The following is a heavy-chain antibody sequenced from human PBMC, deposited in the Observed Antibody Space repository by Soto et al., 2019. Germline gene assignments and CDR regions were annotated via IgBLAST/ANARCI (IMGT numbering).Heavy chain of an antibody. D-gene: IGHD4-4*01. CDR3: ARGTTVTTTPTYYYMDV. J-gene: IGHJ6*03. CDR2: ISPYNGNT. Sequence: GASVKVSCKASGYTFSSYAISWVRQAPGQGLEWMGWISPYNGNTHYAQNLQGRLTMTTDTPTTTAYMELRSLRSDDTAIYYCARGTTVTTTPTYYYMDVWGKGTTVTVSS. V-gene: IGHV1-18*04. CDR1: GYTFSSYA.